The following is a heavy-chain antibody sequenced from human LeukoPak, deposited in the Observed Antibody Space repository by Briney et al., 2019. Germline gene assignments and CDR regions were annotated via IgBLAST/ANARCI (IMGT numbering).Heavy chain of an antibody. J-gene: IGHJ3*02. CDR1: GRTFSSYA. V-gene: IGHV1-69*04. CDR2: IIPILGIA. Sequence: ASVKVSCKASGRTFSSYAISWVRQAPGQGLEWMGRIIPILGIANYAQKFQGRVTITADKSTSTAYMELSSLRSEDTAVYYCARVKRVAAHAFDIWGQGTMVTVSS. D-gene: IGHD1-26*01. CDR3: ARVKRVAAHAFDI.